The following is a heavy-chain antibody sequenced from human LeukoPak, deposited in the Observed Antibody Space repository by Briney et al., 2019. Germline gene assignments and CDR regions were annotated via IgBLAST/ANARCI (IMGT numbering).Heavy chain of an antibody. V-gene: IGHV3-48*04. CDR1: GFTFSSYT. CDR3: ARDPTSVAAVGYSMDV. Sequence: GGSLRLSCAASGFTFSSYTMNWVRQAPGKGLECISAISSSSSNIYYADSVKGRFTISRDNAKNSLYLQMNSLRVEDTAVYYCARDPTSVAAVGYSMDVWGRGTTVTVSS. CDR2: ISSSSSNI. J-gene: IGHJ6*02. D-gene: IGHD6-13*01.